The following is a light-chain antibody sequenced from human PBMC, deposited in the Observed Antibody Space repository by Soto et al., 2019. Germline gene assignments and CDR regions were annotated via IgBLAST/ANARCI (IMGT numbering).Light chain of an antibody. J-gene: IGKJ2*01. CDR1: ETVLHSSSKKNY. CDR3: QQYYSFPYT. V-gene: IGKV4-1*01. Sequence: DIVMTQSPESLAGSLGERATINCKSSETVLHSSSKKNYLAWFQLKSGQPPKMLFYLASIRESGIPDRFRASGSGTDFTLTITVLQPEAVSVYYFQQYYSFPYTFGQGT. CDR2: LAS.